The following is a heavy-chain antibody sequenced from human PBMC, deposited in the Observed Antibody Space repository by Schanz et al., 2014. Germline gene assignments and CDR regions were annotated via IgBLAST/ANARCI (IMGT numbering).Heavy chain of an antibody. J-gene: IGHJ6*03. CDR3: ARPSDSSWYMDV. D-gene: IGHD2-21*02. Sequence: EVQLLESGGGLVQPGGSLRLSCAGSGFTFSDYYMNWVRQAPGKGLEWVSSISSSSSYISYADSVKGRFTISRDNAKNSLYLQMNSLRAEDTAVYYCARPSDSSWYMDVWGKGTTVTVSS. CDR2: ISSSSSYI. CDR1: GFTFSDYY. V-gene: IGHV3-21*01.